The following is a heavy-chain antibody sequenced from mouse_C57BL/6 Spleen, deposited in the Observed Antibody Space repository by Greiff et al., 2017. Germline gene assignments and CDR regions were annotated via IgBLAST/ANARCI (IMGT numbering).Heavy chain of an antibody. D-gene: IGHD2-3*01. J-gene: IGHJ4*01. Sequence: VQLQQSGPELVKPGASVKISCKASGYAFSSSWMNWVKQRPGKGLEWIGRIYPGDGDTNYNGKFKGKATLTADKSSSTAYMQLSSLTSEDSAVYFCSREGDGKYEFYAMDYWGQGTSGTVSS. CDR1: GYAFSSSW. CDR2: IYPGDGDT. CDR3: SREGDGKYEFYAMDY. V-gene: IGHV1-82*01.